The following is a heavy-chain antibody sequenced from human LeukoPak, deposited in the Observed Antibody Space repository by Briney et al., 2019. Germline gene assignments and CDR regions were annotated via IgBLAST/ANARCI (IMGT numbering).Heavy chain of an antibody. CDR3: ARGGNLLRYYYGMDV. J-gene: IGHJ6*04. V-gene: IGHV3-74*01. D-gene: IGHD4-23*01. CDR1: GFTFSSYW. Sequence: PGGSLRLSCAASGFTFSSYWMHWVRQAPGKGLVWVSRINCDGSSTSYADSVKGRFTISRDNAKNTLYLQMNSLRAEDTAVYYCARGGNLLRYYYGMDVWGKGTTVTVSS. CDR2: INCDGSST.